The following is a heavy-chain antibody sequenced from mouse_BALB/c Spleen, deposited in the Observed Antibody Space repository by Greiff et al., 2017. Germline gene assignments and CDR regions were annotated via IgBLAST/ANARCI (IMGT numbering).Heavy chain of an antibody. J-gene: IGHJ3*01. CDR2: ISSGGGNT. CDR3: ARYGRTWFAY. CDR1: GFTFSSYT. Sequence: EVHLVESGGGLVKPGGSLKLSCAASGFTFSSYTMSWVRQTPEKRLEWVATISSGGGNTYYPDSVKGRFTISRDNAKNNLYLQMSSLRSEDTALYYCARYGRTWFAYWGQGTLVTVSA. V-gene: IGHV5-9*03. D-gene: IGHD4-1*01.